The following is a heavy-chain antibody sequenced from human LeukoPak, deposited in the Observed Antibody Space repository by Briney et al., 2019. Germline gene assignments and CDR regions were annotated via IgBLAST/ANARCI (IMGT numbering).Heavy chain of an antibody. CDR1: GFTFSSYA. V-gene: IGHV3-23*01. Sequence: GGSLRLSCAASGFTFSSYAMSWVRQAPGKGLEWVSSITTSGGSTSYADSVRGRFTISRDNSKNTLYLQMNSLRAEDTAVYFCARHGNKTGYYPNWGQGTLVTVSS. CDR2: ITTSGGST. J-gene: IGHJ4*02. CDR3: ARHGNKTGYYPN. D-gene: IGHD3-9*01.